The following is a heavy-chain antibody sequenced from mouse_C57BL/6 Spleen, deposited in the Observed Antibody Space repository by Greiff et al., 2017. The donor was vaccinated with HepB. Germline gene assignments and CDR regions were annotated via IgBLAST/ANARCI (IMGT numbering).Heavy chain of an antibody. CDR2: IDPNSGGT. CDR1: GYTFTSYW. J-gene: IGHJ2*01. CDR3: ARGGFITTVVGGYFDY. V-gene: IGHV1-72*01. D-gene: IGHD1-1*01. Sequence: QVQLQQPGAELVKPGASVKLSCKASGYTFTSYWMHWVKQRPGRGLEWIGRIDPNSGGTKYNEKFKSKATLTVDKPSSTAYMQLSGLTSEDSAVYYCARGGFITTVVGGYFDYWGQGTTLTVSS.